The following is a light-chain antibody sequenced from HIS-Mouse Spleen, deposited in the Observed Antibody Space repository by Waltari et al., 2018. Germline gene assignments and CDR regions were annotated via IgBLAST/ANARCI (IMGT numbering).Light chain of an antibody. CDR3: SSYAGSNNVV. CDR1: SSDVGGYNY. Sequence: QSALTQPPSASGSPGQSVTLSCTATSSDVGGYNYVSWYQQPPGKAPKLMIYEVSKRPSGVPDRFSGSKSGNTASLTVSGLQAEDEADYYCSSYAGSNNVVFGGGTKLTVL. V-gene: IGLV2-8*01. J-gene: IGLJ2*01. CDR2: EVS.